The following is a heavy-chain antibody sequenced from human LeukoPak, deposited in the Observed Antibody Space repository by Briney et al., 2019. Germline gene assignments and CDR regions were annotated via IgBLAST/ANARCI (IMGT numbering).Heavy chain of an antibody. V-gene: IGHV4-38-2*02. D-gene: IGHD3-9*01. CDR2: IYQSGST. CDR1: NYPISSGYY. Sequence: SETLSLTCTVSNYPISSGYYGGWIRQPPGKGLEWIGSIYQSGSTKYNPSLKSRVTISVKTSKNQFSLKLRSVTAADTAVYYCARVTGYTIEDYFDYWGQGTLVTVSS. CDR3: ARVTGYTIEDYFDY. J-gene: IGHJ4*02.